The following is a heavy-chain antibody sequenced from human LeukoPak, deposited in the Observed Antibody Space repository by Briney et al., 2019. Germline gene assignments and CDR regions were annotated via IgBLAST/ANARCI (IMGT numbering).Heavy chain of an antibody. CDR2: ISAYNGNT. CDR3: ARDGAIFGVVTVDY. J-gene: IGHJ4*02. CDR1: GYTFTSYG. Sequence: ASVKVSCKASGYTFTSYGISWVRQAPGQGLEWMGWISAYNGNTNFAQKLQGRVTMTTDTSTSTAYMELRSLRSDDTAVYYCARDGAIFGVVTVDYWGQGTLVTVSS. V-gene: IGHV1-18*01. D-gene: IGHD3-3*01.